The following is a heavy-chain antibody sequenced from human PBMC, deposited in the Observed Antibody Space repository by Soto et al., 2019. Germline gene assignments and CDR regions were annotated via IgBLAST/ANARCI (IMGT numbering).Heavy chain of an antibody. CDR2: ISYSGIT. CDR1: GGSISSGNYY. Sequence: QVQLQESGPGLVKPSQTLSLTCTVSGGSISSGNYYWSWIRQPPGKGLEWIGYISYSGITYYNPSLKSRLTISVDTSKNQFSLKWSSVTAADTAVYYWASRPYYSSGMDVWGQGTTVTVSS. J-gene: IGHJ6*02. V-gene: IGHV4-30-4*01. CDR3: ASRPYYSSGMDV.